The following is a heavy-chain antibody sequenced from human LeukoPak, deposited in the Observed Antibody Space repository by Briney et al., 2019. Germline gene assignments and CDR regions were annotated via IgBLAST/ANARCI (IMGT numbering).Heavy chain of an antibody. D-gene: IGHD3-10*01. Sequence: GGSVRLSCTACGFSFSTSPMSWVRQPPGKGLEWVSAMNNGPESTFYRDYVRGRFTISRDNSKNTLYLQMNSLRAEDTAVYYCAKSPYYGSGSYQVYWGQGTLVTVSS. CDR1: GFSFSTSP. V-gene: IGHV3-23*01. J-gene: IGHJ4*02. CDR2: MNNGPEST. CDR3: AKSPYYGSGSYQVY.